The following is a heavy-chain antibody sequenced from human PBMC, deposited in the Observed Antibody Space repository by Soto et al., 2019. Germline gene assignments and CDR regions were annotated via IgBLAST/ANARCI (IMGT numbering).Heavy chain of an antibody. CDR1: GGTFSSYG. V-gene: IGHV1-69*13. CDR2: IIPLFGTT. J-gene: IGHJ3*02. CDR3: ARTRRETYLRDAFDI. Sequence: GASVKVSCKASGGTFSSYGISWVRQAPGQGLEWMGGIIPLFGTTHYAQKLQGRVTITADESTSTAYMDVSSLRSEDTAVYYCARTRRETYLRDAFDIWGQGTMVTVSS.